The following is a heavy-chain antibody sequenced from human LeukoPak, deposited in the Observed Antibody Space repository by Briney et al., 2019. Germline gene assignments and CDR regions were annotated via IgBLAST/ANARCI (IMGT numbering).Heavy chain of an antibody. V-gene: IGHV1-18*01. D-gene: IGHD3-22*01. J-gene: IGHJ4*02. CDR2: ISAYNGNT. CDR3: ARRGYYYDSSGYYSLDY. Sequence: ASVKISCKASGYTFTSYGISWVRQAPGQGLEWMGWISAYNGNTNYAQKLQGRVTMTTDASTSTAYIELRSLRSDDTAVYYCARRGYYYDSSGYYSLDYWGQGTLVTVSS. CDR1: GYTFTSYG.